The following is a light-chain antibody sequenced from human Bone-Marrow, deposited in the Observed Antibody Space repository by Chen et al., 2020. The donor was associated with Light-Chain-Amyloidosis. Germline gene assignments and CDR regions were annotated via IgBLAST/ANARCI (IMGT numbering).Light chain of an antibody. CDR1: DLPTKY. CDR3: QSADSSGTYEVI. J-gene: IGLJ2*01. V-gene: IGLV3-25*03. CDR2: RDT. Sequence: SYELTQPPSVSVSPGQTARITCSGDDLPTKYAYWYQQKPGQAPVLVIHRDTERPSGISERFSGSSSEIPAMLTISGVQAEDEADYHCQSADSSGTYEVIFGGGTKLTVL.